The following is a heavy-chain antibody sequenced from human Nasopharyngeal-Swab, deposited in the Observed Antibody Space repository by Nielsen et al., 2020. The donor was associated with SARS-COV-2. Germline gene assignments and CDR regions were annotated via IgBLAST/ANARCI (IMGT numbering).Heavy chain of an antibody. Sequence: SETLSLTCAVSGGSISSGGYYWSWIRQPPGKGLEWIGYIYYSGSTYYNPSLKSRVTISVDTSKNQFSLKLSSVTAADTAVYYCARMCHDSSGYPTTYWYFDLWGRGTLVTVSS. V-gene: IGHV4-30-4*01. CDR3: ARMCHDSSGYPTTYWYFDL. CDR1: GGSISSGGYY. CDR2: IYYSGST. D-gene: IGHD3-22*01. J-gene: IGHJ2*01.